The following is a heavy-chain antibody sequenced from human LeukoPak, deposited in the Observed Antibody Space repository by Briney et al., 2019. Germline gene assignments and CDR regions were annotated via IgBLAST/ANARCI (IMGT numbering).Heavy chain of an antibody. CDR1: GGSISSFY. Sequence: PSETLSLTCTVSGGSISSFYWSWIRQPPGKGLEWIGYIYYSGSTNYNPSLKSRVTISVDTSKNQFSLKLSSVTAADTAVYYCARQSRYCDSSGYYYFDYWGQGTLVTVSS. D-gene: IGHD3-22*01. CDR2: IYYSGST. V-gene: IGHV4-59*01. J-gene: IGHJ4*02. CDR3: ARQSRYCDSSGYYYFDY.